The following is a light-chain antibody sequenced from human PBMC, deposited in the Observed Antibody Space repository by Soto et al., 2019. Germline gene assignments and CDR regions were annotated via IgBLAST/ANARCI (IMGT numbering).Light chain of an antibody. Sequence: QSVLTQPPSASGTPGQRVSISCSGSSSNIGSNTVNWYQQLPGTAPKLLIYTNNQRPSGVPDRFSGSKSGTSASLAISGLRSVDEADYYCATWVDSLNAVVFGGGTQLTVL. CDR2: TNN. J-gene: IGLJ2*01. CDR1: SSNIGSNT. CDR3: ATWVDSLNAVV. V-gene: IGLV1-44*01.